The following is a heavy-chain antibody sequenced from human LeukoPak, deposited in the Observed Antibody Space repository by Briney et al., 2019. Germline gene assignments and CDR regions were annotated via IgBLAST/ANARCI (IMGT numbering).Heavy chain of an antibody. V-gene: IGHV3-23*01. CDR3: AKTLLRFLEWPKDAFDI. D-gene: IGHD3-3*01. J-gene: IGHJ3*02. CDR1: GFTFSSYA. Sequence: PGGSLRLSCAASGFTFSSYAMSWVRQAPGKGLEWVSAISGSGGSTYYADSVKGRFTISRDNSKNTLYPQMNSLRAEDTAVYYCAKTLLRFLEWPKDAFDIWGQGTMVTVSS. CDR2: ISGSGGST.